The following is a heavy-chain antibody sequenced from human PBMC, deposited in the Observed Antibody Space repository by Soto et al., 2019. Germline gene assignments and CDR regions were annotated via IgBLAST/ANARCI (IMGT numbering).Heavy chain of an antibody. Sequence: PSETLSLTCTVSGGSISSYYWSWIRQPPGKGLEWIGYIYYNGSTNYNPSLKSRVTISVDTSKNQFSLKLSSVTAADTAVYYCARGFYQLTPLYYFDYWGQGTLVTVSS. CDR1: GGSISSYY. V-gene: IGHV4-59*01. D-gene: IGHD2-2*01. J-gene: IGHJ4*02. CDR2: IYYNGST. CDR3: ARGFYQLTPLYYFDY.